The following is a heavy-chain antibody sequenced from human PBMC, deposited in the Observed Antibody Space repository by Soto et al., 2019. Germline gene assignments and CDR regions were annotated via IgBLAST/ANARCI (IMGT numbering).Heavy chain of an antibody. V-gene: IGHV3-30*18. J-gene: IGHJ6*02. CDR3: AKNPVVVVVAATYGMDV. CDR2: ISYDGSNK. Sequence: GGSLRLSCAACGFTFSSYGMHWVRQAPGKGLEWVAVISYDGSNKYYADSVKGRFTISRDNSKNTLYLQMNSLRAEDTAVYYCAKNPVVVVVAATYGMDVWGQGTTVTVSS. CDR1: GFTFSSYG. D-gene: IGHD2-15*01.